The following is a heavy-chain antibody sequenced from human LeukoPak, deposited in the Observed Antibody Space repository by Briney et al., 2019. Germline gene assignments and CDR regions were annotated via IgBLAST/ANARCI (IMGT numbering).Heavy chain of an antibody. Sequence: GGSLRLSCAASGFTFDDYAMHWVRQAPGKGLEWVSGISWSSGSIGYADSVKGRFTISRDNAKNSLYLQMNSLSAEDTALYYCAKDSLVLDQTTVTTPWYFDLWGRGTLVTVSS. CDR2: ISWSSGSI. CDR1: GFTFDDYA. J-gene: IGHJ2*01. D-gene: IGHD4-17*01. V-gene: IGHV3-9*01. CDR3: AKDSLVLDQTTVTTPWYFDL.